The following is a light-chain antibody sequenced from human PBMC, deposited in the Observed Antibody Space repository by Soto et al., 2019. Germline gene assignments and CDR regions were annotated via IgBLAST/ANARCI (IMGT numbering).Light chain of an antibody. Sequence: DIVMTQSPLSLIVTPGEAASISCRSSQSLLHSNGNNYVDWYLQKPGQSPQLLVYLGSNRAPGVPDRFSGGGSGTDFVLKISRVEAEDVGIYYCMQLLQTPFTFGGGTKVEIK. V-gene: IGKV2-28*01. CDR2: LGS. J-gene: IGKJ4*01. CDR3: MQLLQTPFT. CDR1: QSLLHSNGNNY.